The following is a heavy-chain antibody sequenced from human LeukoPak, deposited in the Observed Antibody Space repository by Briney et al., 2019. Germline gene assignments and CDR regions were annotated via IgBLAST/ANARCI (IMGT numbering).Heavy chain of an antibody. Sequence: PGGSLRLSCAASGFTFSSYAMHWVRQAPGKGLEWVAVISYDGSNKYYADSVKGRFTISRDNSKNTLYLQMNSLRAEDTAVYYCARDREFGGVIAYYYYYMDVWGKGATVT. V-gene: IGHV3-30*04. CDR2: ISYDGSNK. CDR3: ARDREFGGVIAYYYYYMDV. CDR1: GFTFSSYA. D-gene: IGHD3-16*02. J-gene: IGHJ6*03.